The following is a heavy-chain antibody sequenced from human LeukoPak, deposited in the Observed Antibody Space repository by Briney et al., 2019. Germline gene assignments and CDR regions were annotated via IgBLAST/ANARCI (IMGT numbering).Heavy chain of an antibody. D-gene: IGHD4-23*01. CDR2: IRSRADIYAT. CDR3: TTFYGGTVGYDY. J-gene: IGHJ4*02. V-gene: IGHV3-73*01. CDR1: GFTFSGSI. Sequence: GGSLRLSCAAPGFTFSGSIIHWVRQASGKGLEWVGRIRSRADIYATAYAASVKGRFTISRDDSKNTAYLQMNSLKTEDTAVYYCTTFYGGTVGYDYWGQGTLVTVSS.